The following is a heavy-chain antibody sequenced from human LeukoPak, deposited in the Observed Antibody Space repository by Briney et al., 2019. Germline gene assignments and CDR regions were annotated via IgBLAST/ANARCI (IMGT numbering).Heavy chain of an antibody. V-gene: IGHV4-61*02. J-gene: IGHJ6*03. CDR3: ARDYNPDYYYYYMDV. CDR2: IYSSGST. CDR1: GGSISSGSYY. Sequence: SQTLSLTCTVSGGSISSGSYYWSWIRQPAGKGLEWIGRIYSSGSTNYNPSLKSRVTISVDTSKNQFSLKLSSVTAADTAVYYCARDYNPDYYYYYMDVWGKGTTVTVSS. D-gene: IGHD3-10*01.